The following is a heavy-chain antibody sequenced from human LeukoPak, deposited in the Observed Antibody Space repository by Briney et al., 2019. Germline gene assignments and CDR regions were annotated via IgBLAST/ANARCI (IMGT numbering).Heavy chain of an antibody. CDR1: GFTSSNYW. V-gene: IGHV3-7*04. CDR3: GRGTAVIPGIDY. Sequence: PGGSLRLSCAASGFTSSNYWMTWVRRAPGKGLEWVANIKLDGSEKHCVDSVKGRFTISRDNAKNSLYLQMNSLRAEDTAVYYCGRGTAVIPGIDYWGQGILVTVSS. J-gene: IGHJ4*02. D-gene: IGHD2-21*02. CDR2: IKLDGSEK.